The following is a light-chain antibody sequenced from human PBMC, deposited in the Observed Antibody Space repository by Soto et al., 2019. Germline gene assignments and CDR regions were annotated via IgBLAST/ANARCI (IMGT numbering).Light chain of an antibody. J-gene: IGKJ5*01. Sequence: EIVLTQSPGTLSLSPGERATLSCRASQSVSSSYLAWYQQKPGQAPRLLIYGASSRATGIPDRFSGSGSGTDFTLTISRLEPEDFGVYYCQQYGSSPATFGQGTRLEIK. CDR1: QSVSSSY. V-gene: IGKV3-20*01. CDR2: GAS. CDR3: QQYGSSPAT.